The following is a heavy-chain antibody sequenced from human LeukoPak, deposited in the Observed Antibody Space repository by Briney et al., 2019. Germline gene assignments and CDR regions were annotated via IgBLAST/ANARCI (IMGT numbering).Heavy chain of an antibody. CDR3: ARFIVGATYFDY. J-gene: IGHJ4*02. Sequence: SETLSLTCTVSGYSISSGYYWGWIRQPPGKGLEWIGSIYHSGSIYYNPSLKSRVTISVDTSKNQFSLKLSSVTAADTAVYYCARFIVGATYFDYWGQGTLVTVSS. V-gene: IGHV4-38-2*02. CDR1: GYSISSGYY. CDR2: IYHSGSI. D-gene: IGHD1-26*01.